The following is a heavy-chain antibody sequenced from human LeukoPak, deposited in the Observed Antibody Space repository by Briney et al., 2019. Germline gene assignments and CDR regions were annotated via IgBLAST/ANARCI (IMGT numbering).Heavy chain of an antibody. CDR3: ARNHRAGGYYYYGMDV. D-gene: IGHD1-14*01. CDR1: GYSISSAYY. V-gene: IGHV4-38-2*02. CDR2: IYHSGST. J-gene: IGHJ6*02. Sequence: KPSETLSLTCTVSGYSISSAYYWGWIRQPPGKGLEWIGSIYHSGSTYYNPSLKSRVTISVDTSKNQFSLKLSSVTAADTAVYYCARNHRAGGYYYYGMDVWGQGTTVTVSS.